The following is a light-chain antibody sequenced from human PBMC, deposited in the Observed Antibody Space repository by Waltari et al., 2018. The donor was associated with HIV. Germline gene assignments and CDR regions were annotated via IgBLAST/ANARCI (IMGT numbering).Light chain of an antibody. CDR1: SSNSGSHF. V-gene: IGLV1-47*01. CDR2: ESD. Sequence: QSVLTQPPSTSATPGQRVTILCSGASSNSGSHFVSWYQHLPGATPKLLIYESDRRPSGVPDRFSGSESGTSASLAISGLRSEDEADYYCAAWDNYLNAWVFGGGTRVTVL. CDR3: AAWDNYLNAWV. J-gene: IGLJ3*02.